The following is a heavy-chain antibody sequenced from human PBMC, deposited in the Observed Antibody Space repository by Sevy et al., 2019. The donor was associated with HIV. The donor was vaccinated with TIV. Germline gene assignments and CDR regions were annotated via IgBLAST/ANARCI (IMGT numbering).Heavy chain of an antibody. CDR1: GGSFSGYY. D-gene: IGHD6-19*01. J-gene: IGHJ4*02. CDR3: ARGRGIAVAGFDY. V-gene: IGHV4-34*01. CDR2: INHSGST. Sequence: SETLSLTCAVYGGSFSGYYWSWIRQPPGKGLEWIGEINHSGSTNYNPPLKSRVTISVDTSKNQFSLKLSSVTAADTAVYYCARGRGIAVAGFDYWGQGTLVTVSS.